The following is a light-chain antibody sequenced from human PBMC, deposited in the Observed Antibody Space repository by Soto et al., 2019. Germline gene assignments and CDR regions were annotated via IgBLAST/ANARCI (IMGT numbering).Light chain of an antibody. Sequence: QSVLTQPASVSGSPGQSITISCTGTSSDVGGYNYVSWYQQHPGKAPKLMIYEVSNRPSGVSNRFSGSKSGNTASLTIYGLQAEDEADYYFSSYTSSSTRVFGGGTKLTVL. CDR2: EVS. V-gene: IGLV2-14*01. J-gene: IGLJ3*02. CDR3: SSYTSSSTRV. CDR1: SSDVGGYNY.